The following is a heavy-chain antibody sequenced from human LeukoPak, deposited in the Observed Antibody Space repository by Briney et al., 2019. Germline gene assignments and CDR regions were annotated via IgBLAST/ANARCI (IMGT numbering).Heavy chain of an antibody. CDR3: ARLYDSSGYTNWLDP. CDR1: GGSISSHY. V-gene: IGHV4-59*11. J-gene: IGHJ5*02. Sequence: PSETLSLTCTVSGGSISSHYWSWIRQPPGKGLEWMGDIYYSGSSKYNPSLKSRVTISVDTSKNQYSLKLSSVTAADTAVYYCARLYDSSGYTNWLDPWGQGPLVTVSS. D-gene: IGHD3-22*01. CDR2: IYYSGSS.